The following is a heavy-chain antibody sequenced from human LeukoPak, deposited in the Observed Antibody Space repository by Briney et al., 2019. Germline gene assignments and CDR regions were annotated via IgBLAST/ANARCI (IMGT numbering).Heavy chain of an antibody. D-gene: IGHD3-22*01. Sequence: SETLSLTCTVSGGSISRYCWSWIRQPPGKGLEWMGYIYYSGSTNYNPSLESRVTISVDTSKNQFSLKLSSVTAADTAVYYCARHGDSSGYYLLDYWGQGTLVTVSS. CDR2: IYYSGST. CDR1: GGSISRYC. CDR3: ARHGDSSGYYLLDY. J-gene: IGHJ4*02. V-gene: IGHV4-59*08.